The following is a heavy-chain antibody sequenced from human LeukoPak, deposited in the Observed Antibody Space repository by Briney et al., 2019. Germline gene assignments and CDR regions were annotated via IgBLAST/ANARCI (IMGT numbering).Heavy chain of an antibody. D-gene: IGHD5-18*01. V-gene: IGHV3-30*03. CDR3: ARARSSYGYGDAFDI. CDR1: GFTFSSYS. CDR2: ISYDGSSK. J-gene: IGHJ3*02. Sequence: GGSLGLSCAASGFTFSSYSMNWVRQAPGKGLEWVAVISYDGSSKYYADSVKGRFTISRDNSKNTLYLQMNSLRAEDTAVYYCARARSSYGYGDAFDIWGQGTMVTVSS.